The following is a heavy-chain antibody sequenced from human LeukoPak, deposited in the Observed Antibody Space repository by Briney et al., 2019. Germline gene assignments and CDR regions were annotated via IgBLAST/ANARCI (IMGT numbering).Heavy chain of an antibody. CDR3: AGGSGGWYGEVLYYGMDV. CDR1: GGSISSGSYY. V-gene: IGHV4-61*02. Sequence: XSXTCTVSGGSISSGSYYWGWLRQPAGKGLEWIGRIYSSGSTNDNPSLKSRVTISVGTSKNQFSLKLSSVTAADTAVYYCAGGSGGWYGEVLYYGMDVWGQGTTVTVSS. D-gene: IGHD6-19*01. J-gene: IGHJ6*02. CDR2: IYSSGST.